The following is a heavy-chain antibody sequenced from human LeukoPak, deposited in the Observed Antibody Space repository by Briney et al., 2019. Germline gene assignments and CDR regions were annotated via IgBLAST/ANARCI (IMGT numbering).Heavy chain of an antibody. J-gene: IGHJ3*02. V-gene: IGHV1-24*01. CDR2: FDREDGGT. CDR1: ECIGMELG. Sequence: VAAVKVASQNWECIGMELGVDWGGQPPGKELEWMGGFDREDGGTIYARKFQGRVTMTEDTSTDTAYMQLSSLTSEDTAVYYCATHTISGVVTYAFQMWGRGTLVTVSS. CDR3: ATHTISGVVTYAFQM. D-gene: IGHD3-3*01.